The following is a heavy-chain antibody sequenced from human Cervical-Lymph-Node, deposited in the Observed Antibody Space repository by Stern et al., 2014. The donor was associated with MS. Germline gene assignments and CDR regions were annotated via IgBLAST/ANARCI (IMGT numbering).Heavy chain of an antibody. V-gene: IGHV3-74*01. D-gene: IGHD6-19*01. J-gene: IGHJ4*02. Sequence: EVQLVESGGGLVQPGGFLRLSCAASGFTFSSHWMHWVRQAPGKGLVWVSRINSDASITTYADSVKGRFTISRDNAKNTLYLQMNSLRAEDTAVYYCARDGATGYSSGRPDYWGQGTLVTVSS. CDR3: ARDGATGYSSGRPDY. CDR1: GFTFSSHW. CDR2: INSDASIT.